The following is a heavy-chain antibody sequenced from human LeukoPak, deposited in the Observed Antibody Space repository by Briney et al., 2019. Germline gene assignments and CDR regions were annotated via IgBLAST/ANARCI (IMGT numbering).Heavy chain of an antibody. CDR1: GYTFTSYY. CDR2: INPSGGST. CDR3: ARSQDIVATISPFDY. J-gene: IGHJ4*02. V-gene: IGHV1-46*01. Sequence: ASVKVSCKASGYTFTSYYMHWVRQAPGQGLEWMGIINPSGGSTSYAQKFQGRVTMTRDTSTSTVYMELSSLRSGDTAVYYCARSQDIVATISPFDYWGQGTLVTVSS. D-gene: IGHD5-12*01.